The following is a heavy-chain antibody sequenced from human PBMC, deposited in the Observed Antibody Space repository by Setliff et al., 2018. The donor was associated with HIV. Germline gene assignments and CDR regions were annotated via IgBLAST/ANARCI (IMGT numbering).Heavy chain of an antibody. CDR1: GFPFSSYG. D-gene: IGHD5-12*01. CDR2: ISAYNGKT. J-gene: IGHJ5*01. V-gene: IGHV1-18*01. Sequence: ASVKVSCKASGFPFSSYGISWVRQAPGQGLEWMGWISAYNGKTEYAQNFQGRVTMTTDISTSTAWTSTSTAYMELRSLRSDDTAVYYCARLRGPGSPFDSWGQGTLVTVSS. CDR3: ARLRGPGSPFDS.